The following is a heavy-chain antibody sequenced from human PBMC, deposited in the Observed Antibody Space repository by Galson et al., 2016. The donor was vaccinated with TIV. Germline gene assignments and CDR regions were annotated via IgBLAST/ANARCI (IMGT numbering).Heavy chain of an antibody. CDR1: DSW. D-gene: IGHD5-12*01. Sequence: QSGAEVKKPGESLNISCKGSDSWVAWVRQKPGRGPEYMGVIYPRDSDTRYSPSFEGQVTISVDKSFTTAYLQWTSLKASDSAIYFCAAWRPGGWLDPWGQGTQVIGSS. V-gene: IGHV5-51*03. CDR3: AAWRPGGWLDP. CDR2: IYPRDSDT. J-gene: IGHJ5*02.